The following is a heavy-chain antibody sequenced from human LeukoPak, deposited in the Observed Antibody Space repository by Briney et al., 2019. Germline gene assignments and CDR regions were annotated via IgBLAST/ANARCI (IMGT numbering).Heavy chain of an antibody. V-gene: IGHV3-21*01. Sequence: PGGSLRLSCAASGFTFSSYAMIWVRQAPGKGLEWVSSISSSSSYIYYADSVKGRFTISRDNAKNSLYLQMNSLRAEDTAVYYCARDPEKYSSSSIWYFDLWGRGTLVTVSS. CDR3: ARDPEKYSSSSIWYFDL. CDR1: GFTFSSYA. D-gene: IGHD6-6*01. J-gene: IGHJ2*01. CDR2: ISSSSSYI.